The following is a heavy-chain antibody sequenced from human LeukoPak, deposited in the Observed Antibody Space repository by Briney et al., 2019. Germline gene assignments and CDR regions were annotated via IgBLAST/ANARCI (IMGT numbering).Heavy chain of an antibody. CDR1: GGSISSYY. J-gene: IGHJ4*02. D-gene: IGHD6-6*01. Sequence: SETLSLTCTVSGGSISSYYWSWIRQPPGKGLEWIGYIYYSGSTNYNPSLKSRVTISVDTSKNQFSLKLSSVTAADTAVYYCARAYSSSSPPRIRGQGTLVTVSS. V-gene: IGHV4-59*01. CDR3: ARAYSSSSPPRI. CDR2: IYYSGST.